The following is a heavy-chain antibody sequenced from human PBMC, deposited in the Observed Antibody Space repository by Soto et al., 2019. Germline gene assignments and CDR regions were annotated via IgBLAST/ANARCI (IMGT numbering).Heavy chain of an antibody. CDR1: GGSVSSGSYY. D-gene: IGHD6-19*01. CDR3: ARGFDSSGWYAFAY. J-gene: IGHJ4*02. CDR2: IYYSGST. Sequence: SETLSLTCSVSGGSVSSGSYYWTWIRQPPGKGLEWIGYIYYSGSTNYNPSLKSRLTISLDTSKNQFSLNLSSVTAADTALYYCARGFDSSGWYAFAYWGQGSLVTVSS. V-gene: IGHV4-61*01.